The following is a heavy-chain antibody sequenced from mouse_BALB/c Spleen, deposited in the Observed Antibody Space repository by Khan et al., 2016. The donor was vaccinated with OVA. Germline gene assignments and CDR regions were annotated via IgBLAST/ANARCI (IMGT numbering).Heavy chain of an antibody. CDR2: INPSTGYT. J-gene: IGHJ2*01. CDR1: GYTFINYW. CDR3: ARRGLRWDVAY. D-gene: IGHD1-1*01. V-gene: IGHV1-7*01. Sequence: VELVESGAELAKPGASVKMSCKASGYTFINYWILWVKQRPGQGLEWIGYINPSTGYTEYNQNFKDKATLTADKSSSTAYMQLSSLPSEDSAVYYCARRGLRWDVAYGGQGTALTVAS.